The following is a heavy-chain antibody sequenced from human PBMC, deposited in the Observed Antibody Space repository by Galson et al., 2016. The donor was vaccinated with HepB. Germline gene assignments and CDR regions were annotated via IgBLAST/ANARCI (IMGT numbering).Heavy chain of an antibody. J-gene: IGHJ4*02. V-gene: IGHV3-33*06. CDR3: AKVSDHYDILTGFYREVCFDY. CDR1: GFTFSSYG. CDR2: IWSDESNK. Sequence: SLRLSCAASGFTFSSYGMHWVRQDPGKGLEWVAVIWSDESNKYYADSVKGRFTISRDNSKNTLYLQMNSLRAEDTAVYYCAKVSDHYDILTGFYREVCFDYWGQGTLVTVAS. D-gene: IGHD3-9*01.